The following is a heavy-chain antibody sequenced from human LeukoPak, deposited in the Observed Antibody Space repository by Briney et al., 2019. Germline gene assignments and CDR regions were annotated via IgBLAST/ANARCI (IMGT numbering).Heavy chain of an antibody. D-gene: IGHD3-22*01. CDR2: INPSGGST. CDR3: ARGLGYYYDSSGYYSGDTLSLDY. V-gene: IGHV1-46*01. CDR1: GYTFTSYY. J-gene: IGHJ4*02. Sequence: GASVKVSCKASGYTFTSYYMHWVRQAPGHGLEWMGIINPSGGSTSYAQKFQGRVTMTRDMSTSTVYMELSSLRSEDTAVYYCARGLGYYYDSSGYYSGDTLSLDYWGQGTLVTVSS.